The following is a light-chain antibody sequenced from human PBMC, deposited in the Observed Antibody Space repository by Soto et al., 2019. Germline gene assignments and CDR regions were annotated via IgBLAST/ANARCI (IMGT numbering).Light chain of an antibody. CDR1: QSISNH. CDR3: QQSYSTPWT. Sequence: DMQITQPQSSLSGSVEDRAIITCRASQSISNHLNWYQQKPGKAPKLLIYAASSLQSGVPSRFSGSGSGTDFTLTISSLQPEDFATYYCQQSYSTPWTFGQGTKVDIK. J-gene: IGKJ1*01. V-gene: IGKV1-39*01. CDR2: AAS.